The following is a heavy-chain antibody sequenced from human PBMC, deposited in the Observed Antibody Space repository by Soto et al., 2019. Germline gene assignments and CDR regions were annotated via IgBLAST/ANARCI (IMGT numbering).Heavy chain of an antibody. D-gene: IGHD6-13*01. V-gene: IGHV3-23*01. Sequence: HLGGSLRLSCAASVFTLSSYAMSWVRQAPGKGLEWVSAISGSGGSTYYADSVKGRFTISRDNPKNTLYLQMNSLRAEDTAVYYCAKDVGQQLEPSYFQHWGQGTLVTVSS. CDR3: AKDVGQQLEPSYFQH. J-gene: IGHJ1*01. CDR1: VFTLSSYA. CDR2: ISGSGGST.